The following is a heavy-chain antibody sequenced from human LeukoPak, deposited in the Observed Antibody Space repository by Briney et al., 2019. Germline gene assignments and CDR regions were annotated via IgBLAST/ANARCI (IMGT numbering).Heavy chain of an antibody. J-gene: IGHJ4*02. CDR1: GFTVSSNY. Sequence: GGSLRLSCAASGFTVSSNYMSWVCQAPGKGLEWVSVIYSGGSTYYADSVKGRFTISRDNSKNTLYLQMNSLRDEDTAVYYCAKDSHWILFDDWGQGTLVTVSS. CDR3: AKDSHWILFDD. CDR2: IYSGGST. V-gene: IGHV3-66*01. D-gene: IGHD2-2*03.